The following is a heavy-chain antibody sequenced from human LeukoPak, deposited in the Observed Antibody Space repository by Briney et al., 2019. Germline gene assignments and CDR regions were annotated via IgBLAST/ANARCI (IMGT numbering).Heavy chain of an antibody. D-gene: IGHD3-22*01. J-gene: IGHJ4*02. CDR3: ARGGNYDSSPDY. CDR1: GYTFSGNY. V-gene: IGHV1-2*06. CDR2: INPSSGGA. Sequence: ASVKVTRKASGYTFSGNYLNWVRQAPGQGLEWMGRINPSSGGANYGQKFQGRVTMTRDTSITTAYMELRRLTSADTAVYYCARGGNYDSSPDYWGQGTLVTVSS.